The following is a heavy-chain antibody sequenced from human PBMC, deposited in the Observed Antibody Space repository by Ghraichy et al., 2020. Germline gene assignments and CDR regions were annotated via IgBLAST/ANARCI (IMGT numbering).Heavy chain of an antibody. V-gene: IGHV4-30-4*01. Sequence: SETLSLTCTVSGGSISSGDYYWSWIRQPPGKGLEWIGYIYYSGSTYYNPSLKSRVTISVDTSKNQFSLKLSSVTAADTAVYYCARDLRVWEGGTTRPADAFDIWGQGTMVTVSS. CDR3: ARDLRVWEGGTTRPADAFDI. D-gene: IGHD1-7*01. J-gene: IGHJ3*02. CDR2: IYYSGST. CDR1: GGSISSGDYY.